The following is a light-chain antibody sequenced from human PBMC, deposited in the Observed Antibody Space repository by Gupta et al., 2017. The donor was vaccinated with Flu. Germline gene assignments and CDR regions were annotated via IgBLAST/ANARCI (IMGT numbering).Light chain of an antibody. CDR2: NVN. CDR3: CSYAGTYTDWL. Sequence: QSALTQPRSVSGSPGQSATISCLGTSSDVGGYNFVSWFKQYPGKAPHLIIYNVNKRPSGVPDRFSGSKSGDTASLTISGLQAEDEADYYCCSYAGTYTDWLFGGGTKLTVL. V-gene: IGLV2-11*01. CDR1: SSDVGGYNF. J-gene: IGLJ3*02.